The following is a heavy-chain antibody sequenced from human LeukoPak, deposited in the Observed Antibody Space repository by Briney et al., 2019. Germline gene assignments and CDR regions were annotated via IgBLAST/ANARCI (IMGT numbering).Heavy chain of an antibody. V-gene: IGHV4-39*01. Sequence: SETLSLTCTVSGGSISSRSYYWGWIRQPPGKGLAWIGIIYYSGSTYSNPSLRSRVTISVDTSKNQFSLKLSSVTAADTAVYYCASFYCSGGSCYQYYYYYYMDVWGKGTTVTISS. CDR3: ASFYCSGGSCYQYYYYYYMDV. CDR1: GGSISSRSYY. CDR2: IYYSGST. D-gene: IGHD2-15*01. J-gene: IGHJ6*03.